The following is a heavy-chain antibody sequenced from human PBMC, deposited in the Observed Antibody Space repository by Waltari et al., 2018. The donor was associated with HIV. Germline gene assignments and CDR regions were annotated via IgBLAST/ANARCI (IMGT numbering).Heavy chain of an antibody. CDR2: ISSSSSYI. D-gene: IGHD3-16*01. CDR3: ARDFWGGYYYGMDV. Sequence: EVQLLESGGGLVKPGVSLRLSCAASGFTFRSYSMNWVRQAPGKGLEGVASISSSSSYIYYADSVKGRFTISRDNAKNSLYLQMNSLRAEDTAVYYCARDFWGGYYYGMDVWGQGTTVTVSS. V-gene: IGHV3-21*01. CDR1: GFTFRSYS. J-gene: IGHJ6*02.